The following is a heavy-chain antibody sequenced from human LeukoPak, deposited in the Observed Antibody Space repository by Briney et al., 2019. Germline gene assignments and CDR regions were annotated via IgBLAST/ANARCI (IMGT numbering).Heavy chain of an antibody. CDR2: IIPIFGTA. D-gene: IGHD3-22*01. J-gene: IGHJ4*02. CDR1: GGTFSSYA. CDR3: ASGALNYYDSSGCLDY. Sequence: SVKVSCKASGGTFSSYAISWVRQAPGQGLEWMEGIIPIFGTANYAQKFQGRVTITTDESTSTAYMELSSLRSEDTAVYYCASGALNYYDSSGCLDYWGQGTLVTVSS. V-gene: IGHV1-69*05.